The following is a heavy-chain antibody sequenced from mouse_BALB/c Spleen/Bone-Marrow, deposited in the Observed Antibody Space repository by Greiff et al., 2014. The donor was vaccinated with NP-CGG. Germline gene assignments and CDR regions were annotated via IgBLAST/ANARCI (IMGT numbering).Heavy chain of an antibody. Sequence: VMLVESGAELVRPGSSVKISCKASGYAFSSYWMYWVKQRPGQGLEWIGQIYPGDGDTNYNGKFKGKATLTADKSSSTAYMQLSSLTSEDSAVYFCARVRNWADYWGQGTTLTVSS. CDR1: GYAFSSYW. CDR3: ARVRNWADY. V-gene: IGHV1-80*01. D-gene: IGHD4-1*01. CDR2: IYPGDGDT. J-gene: IGHJ2*01.